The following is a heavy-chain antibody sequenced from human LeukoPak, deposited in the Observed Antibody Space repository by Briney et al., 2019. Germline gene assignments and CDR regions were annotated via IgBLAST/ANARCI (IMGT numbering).Heavy chain of an antibody. CDR3: ASLTTVTTDC. V-gene: IGHV4-34*01. CDR1: GFTFSIYS. D-gene: IGHD4-17*01. Sequence: GSLRLSCAASGFTFSIYSMNWVRQAPGKGLEWIGEINHSGSTNYNPSLKSRVTISVDTSKNQFSLKLSSVTAADTAVYYCASLTTVTTDCWGQGTLVTVSS. CDR2: INHSGST. J-gene: IGHJ4*02.